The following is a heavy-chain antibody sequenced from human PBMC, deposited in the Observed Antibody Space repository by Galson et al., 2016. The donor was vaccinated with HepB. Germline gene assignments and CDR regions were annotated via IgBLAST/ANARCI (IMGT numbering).Heavy chain of an antibody. CDR1: GGSISSGGYS. V-gene: IGHV4-31*03. Sequence: TLSLTCTVSGGSISSGGYSWSWIRQHPGKGLEWIGYFYHSGSTDYNPSLKSRVSISVDTSKKQFSLKLSSVTAADTAVYYCARAYSSRYRIDYWGQGILVTVSS. CDR2: FYHSGST. CDR3: ARAYSSRYRIDY. J-gene: IGHJ4*02. D-gene: IGHD6-13*01.